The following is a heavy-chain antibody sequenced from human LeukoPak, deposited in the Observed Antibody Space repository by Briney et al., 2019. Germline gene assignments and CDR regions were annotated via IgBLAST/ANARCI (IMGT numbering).Heavy chain of an antibody. CDR2: IYYSGST. D-gene: IGHD6-13*01. CDR3: ARGSGIGYYYYGMDV. CDR1: GGSISSYY. Sequence: SETLSLTCTVSGGSISSYYWSWVRQPPGKGLEWIGYIYYSGSTNYNPSLKSRVTISVDTSKTQFSLKLSSVTAADTAVYYCARGSGIGYYYYGMDVWGQGTTVTVSS. J-gene: IGHJ6*02. V-gene: IGHV4-59*01.